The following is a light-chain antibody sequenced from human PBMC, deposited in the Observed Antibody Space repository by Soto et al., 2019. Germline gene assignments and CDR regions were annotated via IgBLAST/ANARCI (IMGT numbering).Light chain of an antibody. Sequence: DIQMTQSPSTLSASVGDRVTITCRASQSITDWLAWYQQKPGKAPKFLIYKASNLEGGVPSRFSGSGSGTEFTLTISSVQPDDFATYYCQQYDNLPITFGGGTKVEIK. CDR3: QQYDNLPIT. V-gene: IGKV1-5*03. CDR2: KAS. CDR1: QSITDW. J-gene: IGKJ4*01.